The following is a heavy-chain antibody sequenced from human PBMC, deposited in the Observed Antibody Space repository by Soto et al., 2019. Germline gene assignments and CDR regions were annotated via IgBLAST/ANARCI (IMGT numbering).Heavy chain of an antibody. CDR3: AVSGGAYPLSRYNYGLEV. D-gene: IGHD1-26*01. Sequence: VKVSCKASGYTFTSSGFSWVRQAPRPGLELMGWISAYNGDTNYPQKFQARVTITTDPSTGTAYWDRRSLRSDDTAVYYCAVSGGAYPLSRYNYGLEVWGKGTTVTVSS. CDR2: ISAYNGDT. J-gene: IGHJ6*04. CDR1: GYTFTSSG. V-gene: IGHV1-18*01.